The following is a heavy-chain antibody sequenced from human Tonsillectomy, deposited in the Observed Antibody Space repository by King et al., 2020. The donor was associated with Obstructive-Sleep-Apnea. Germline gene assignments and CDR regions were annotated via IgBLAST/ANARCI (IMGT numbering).Heavy chain of an antibody. D-gene: IGHD2-8*01. V-gene: IGHV3-23*04. J-gene: IGHJ4*02. Sequence: VQLVESGGGLVQPGGSLRLSCAASGFTFSSYAMSLVRQAPGKGLEWVSSISGSGGITKYADSVKGRFTISRDNSKNTLYLQMNSLRDEDTAVYYCAKGYCTNGVCYFDYWGQGTLVTVSS. CDR3: AKGYCTNGVCYFDY. CDR2: ISGSGGIT. CDR1: GFTFSSYA.